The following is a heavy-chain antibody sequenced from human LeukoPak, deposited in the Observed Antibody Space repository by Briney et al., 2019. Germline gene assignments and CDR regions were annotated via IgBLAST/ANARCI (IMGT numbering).Heavy chain of an antibody. J-gene: IGHJ6*03. CDR3: ARGDDYYYYMDV. Sequence: PSQTLSLTCTVSGGSISSGDYYWSWIRQPPGKGLEWIGYIYYSGSTYYNPSLKSRVTISVDTSKNQFSLKLSSVTAADTAVYYCARGDDYYYYMDVWGKGTTVTVSS. V-gene: IGHV4-30-4*08. CDR2: IYYSGST. CDR1: GGSISSGDYY.